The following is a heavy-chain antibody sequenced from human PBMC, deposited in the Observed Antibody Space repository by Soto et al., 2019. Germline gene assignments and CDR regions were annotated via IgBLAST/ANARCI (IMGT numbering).Heavy chain of an antibody. Sequence: QVQLVESGGGVVQPGRSLRLSCAASGFTFSSYGMHWVRQAPGKGLEWVAVISYDGSNKYYADSVKGRFTISRDNSKNKLYLQMNTRRGEDKAVYYCAEDRQWVVGKYYFDYWGQGTLVTVSS. CDR1: GFTFSSYG. J-gene: IGHJ4*02. CDR2: ISYDGSNK. D-gene: IGHD6-19*01. V-gene: IGHV3-30*18. CDR3: AEDRQWVVGKYYFDY.